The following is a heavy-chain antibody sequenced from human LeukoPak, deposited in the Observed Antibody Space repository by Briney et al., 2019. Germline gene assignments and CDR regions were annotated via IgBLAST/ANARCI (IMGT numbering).Heavy chain of an antibody. CDR1: GFIFSSIHA. V-gene: IGHV3-23*01. CDR2: ISGSGGTT. J-gene: IGHJ4*02. Sequence: PGGSLRLSCAASGFIFSSIHAMTWVRQAPGKGLERVSSISGSGGTTYYADSVKGRFTISRDSSKNTLYLQMNTLRVEDTAVYHCARTISGSYGVSDYWGQGTLVTVSS. D-gene: IGHD5-18*01. CDR3: ARTISGSYGVSDY.